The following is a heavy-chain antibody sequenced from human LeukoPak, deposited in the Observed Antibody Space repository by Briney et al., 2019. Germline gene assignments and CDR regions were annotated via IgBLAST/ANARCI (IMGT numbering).Heavy chain of an antibody. CDR2: IYYSGST. CDR3: ARHGIRNGWFGELSGWFDP. V-gene: IGHV4-39*01. Sequence: PSETLSLTCTVSGGSISSSSYYWGWIRQPPGKGLEWIGSIYYSGSTYYNPSLKSRVTISVDTSKNQFSLKLSSVTAADTAVYYCARHGIRNGWFGELSGWFDPWGQGTLVTGSS. J-gene: IGHJ5*02. D-gene: IGHD3-10*01. CDR1: GGSISSSSYY.